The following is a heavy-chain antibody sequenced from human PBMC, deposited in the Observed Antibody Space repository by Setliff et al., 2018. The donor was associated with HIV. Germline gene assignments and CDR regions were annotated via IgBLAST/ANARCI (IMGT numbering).Heavy chain of an antibody. V-gene: IGHV4-4*08. CDR2: IYTSGST. CDR3: ARGGRYCGGDCYPWHYYYYMDV. CDR1: GGSISSYY. J-gene: IGHJ6*03. Sequence: PSETLSLTCTVSGGSISSYYWSWIRQPPGKGLEWIGYIYTSGSTNYNPSLKSRVTISVDTSKNQFSLELSSVTAADTAVYYCARGGRYCGGDCYPWHYYYYMDVWGKGTTVTVSS. D-gene: IGHD2-21*02.